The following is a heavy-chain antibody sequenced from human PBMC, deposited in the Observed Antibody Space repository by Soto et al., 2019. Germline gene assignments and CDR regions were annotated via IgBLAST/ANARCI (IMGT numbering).Heavy chain of an antibody. CDR3: ERDRHRGWEDYYGMDV. CDR2: IYFTGST. V-gene: IGHV4-61*01. Sequence: SETLSLTCTVSGDSVSSDSYYWSWARQPPGKGLEWVGYIYFTGSTNYNPSLKSRVTMSVDTSKHQFSLKLRSVTAAETAVYYCERDRHRGWEDYYGMDVWGQGTTVTVSS. D-gene: IGHD1-26*01. J-gene: IGHJ6*02. CDR1: GDSVSSDSYY.